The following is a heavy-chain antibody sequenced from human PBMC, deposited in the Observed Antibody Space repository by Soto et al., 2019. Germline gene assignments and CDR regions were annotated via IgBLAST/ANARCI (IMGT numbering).Heavy chain of an antibody. D-gene: IGHD2-21*02. J-gene: IGHJ5*02. Sequence: HPGGSLRLSCAASGFPFSSYAMTWVRQAPGKGLEWVSSIHGSAGGAYYSDSVKGRFTVSRADSQKTLFLQMTSLRVDDTAIYYCAKDAVSANGEWDWFDPWGQGILVTVSS. V-gene: IGHV3-23*01. CDR3: AKDAVSANGEWDWFDP. CDR2: IHGSAGGA. CDR1: GFPFSSYA.